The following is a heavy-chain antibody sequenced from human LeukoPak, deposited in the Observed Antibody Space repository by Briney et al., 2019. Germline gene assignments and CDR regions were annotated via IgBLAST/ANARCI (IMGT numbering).Heavy chain of an antibody. V-gene: IGHV3-48*01. D-gene: IGHD4-17*01. CDR2: ISSSSTI. CDR3: AKSGYGDYLDAFDI. CDR1: GFTFSSYS. Sequence: GGSLRLSCAASGFTFSSYSMNWVRQAPGKGLEWVSYISSSSTIYYADSVKGRFTISRDNSKNTLYLQMNSLRAEDTAVYYCAKSGYGDYLDAFDIWGQGTMVTVSS. J-gene: IGHJ3*02.